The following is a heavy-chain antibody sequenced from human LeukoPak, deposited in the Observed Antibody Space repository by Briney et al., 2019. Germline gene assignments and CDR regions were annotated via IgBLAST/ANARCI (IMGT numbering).Heavy chain of an antibody. Sequence: SVGCPRLSCAASGFTLDEYAMRWVCQAPRKGLGWVSRINTAGSVTSYADSVKGRFTISRDNAKNTLYLQMNSLRAEDTAVYYCARRSVAGFDPWGQGTLVTVSS. CDR2: INTAGSVT. CDR3: ARRSVAGFDP. V-gene: IGHV3-74*01. D-gene: IGHD6-19*01. J-gene: IGHJ5*02. CDR1: GFTLDEYA.